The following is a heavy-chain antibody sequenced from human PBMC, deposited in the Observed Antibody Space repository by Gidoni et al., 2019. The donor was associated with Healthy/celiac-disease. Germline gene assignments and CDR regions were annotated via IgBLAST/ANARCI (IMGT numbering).Heavy chain of an antibody. J-gene: IGHJ5*02. CDR3: AKAEDYYDGGFDP. Sequence: QVQLVESGGGVVQPGRSLRLSCAASGFTFSSYGMHWFRQAPGKGLEWVAVISYDGSNKYYADSVKGRFTISRDNSKNTLYLQMNSLRAEDTAVYYCAKAEDYYDGGFDPWGQGTLVTVSS. CDR1: GFTFSSYG. CDR2: ISYDGSNK. D-gene: IGHD3-22*01. V-gene: IGHV3-30*18.